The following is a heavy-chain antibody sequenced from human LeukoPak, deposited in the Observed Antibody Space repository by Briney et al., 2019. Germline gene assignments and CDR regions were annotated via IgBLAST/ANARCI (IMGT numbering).Heavy chain of an antibody. CDR1: GFTFDDYA. V-gene: IGHV3-9*01. Sequence: GGSLRLSCAASGFTFDDYAMHWVRQAPGKGLEWVSGISWNSGSIGYADSVKGRFTISRDNSKNTLYLQMNSLRAEDTAVYYCAKVPRVATITVNYWGQGTLVTVSS. D-gene: IGHD5-24*01. J-gene: IGHJ4*02. CDR3: AKVPRVATITVNY. CDR2: ISWNSGSI.